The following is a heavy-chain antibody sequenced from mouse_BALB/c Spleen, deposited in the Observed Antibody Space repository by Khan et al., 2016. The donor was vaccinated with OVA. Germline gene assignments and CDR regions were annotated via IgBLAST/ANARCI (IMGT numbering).Heavy chain of an antibody. CDR2: ISNRGTTT. V-gene: IGHV5-12*02. J-gene: IGHJ3*01. D-gene: IGHD2-3*01. Sequence: VQLQQSGGGFMQPGGSLKLSCATSGFTFTDYYMYWVRQTPEKRLEWVAHISNRGTTTYYSDTLRGRFTISRDNAKNTLYLQMSRLKSEDTAIYYCAREGDDGGLSYWGQGTLVTVSA. CDR3: AREGDDGGLSY. CDR1: GFTFTDYY.